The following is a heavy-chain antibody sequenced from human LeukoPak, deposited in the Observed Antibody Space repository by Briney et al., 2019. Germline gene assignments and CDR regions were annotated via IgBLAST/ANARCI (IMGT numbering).Heavy chain of an antibody. V-gene: IGHV3-23*01. CDR3: AKDRAAAGTEPFDY. D-gene: IGHD6-13*01. Sequence: GGSLRLSCAASGFTFSSYAMSWVRQAPGKGLEWVSAISGSGGSTYYADSVKGRFTISRDNSKNTLYLQMNSPRAEDTAVYYCAKDRAAAGTEPFDYWGQGTLVTVSS. J-gene: IGHJ4*02. CDR1: GFTFSSYA. CDR2: ISGSGGST.